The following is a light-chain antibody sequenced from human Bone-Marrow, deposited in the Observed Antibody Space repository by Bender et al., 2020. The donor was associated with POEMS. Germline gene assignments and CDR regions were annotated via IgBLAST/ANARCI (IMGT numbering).Light chain of an antibody. V-gene: IGLV3-10*01. J-gene: IGLJ2*01. Sequence: SYELTQPPSVSVSPGQTARLTCSGDDLPKKYASWYQQKSGQAPVLVIYEDRQRPSDIPERFSGSSSGTMATLTISGAQVEDEADYYCYSTDSSGNHRVFFGGGTKLTVL. CDR3: YSTDSSGNHRVF. CDR2: EDR. CDR1: DLPKKY.